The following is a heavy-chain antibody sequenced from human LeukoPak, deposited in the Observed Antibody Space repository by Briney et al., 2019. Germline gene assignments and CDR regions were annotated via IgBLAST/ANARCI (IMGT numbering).Heavy chain of an antibody. CDR3: ARRGSGWHLGAFDI. Sequence: ASVKVSCKASGYTFTSYGISLVRQAPGQGLEWMGWISAYNGNTNYAQKLQGRVTMTTDTSTSTAYMELRSLRSDDTAVYYCARRGSGWHLGAFDIWGQGTMVTVSS. CDR1: GYTFTSYG. V-gene: IGHV1-18*01. CDR2: ISAYNGNT. J-gene: IGHJ3*02. D-gene: IGHD6-19*01.